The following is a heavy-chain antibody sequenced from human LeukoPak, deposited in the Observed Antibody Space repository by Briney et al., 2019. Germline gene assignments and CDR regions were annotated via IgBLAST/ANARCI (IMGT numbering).Heavy chain of an antibody. CDR1: GFTVSSNY. CDR2: IYSGGST. V-gene: IGHV3-66*02. CDR3: ARDPSPITGTLWFDP. D-gene: IGHD1/OR15-1a*01. Sequence: GGSLRLSCAASGFTVSSNYMSWVRQAPGKGLEWVSVIYSGGSTYYADSVKGRFTISRDNSKNTLYLQMNSLRAEDTAVYYCARDPSPITGTLWFDPWGQGTLVTVSS. J-gene: IGHJ5*02.